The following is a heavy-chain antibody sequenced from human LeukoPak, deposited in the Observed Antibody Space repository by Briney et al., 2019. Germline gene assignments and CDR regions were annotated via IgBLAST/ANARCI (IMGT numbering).Heavy chain of an antibody. V-gene: IGHV1-8*01. CDR3: ARGQTYRYSYGKYYFDY. Sequence: ASVKVSCKDSGCTFTSYDINWVRQATGQGLEWVGWMNPNSGNTGYAQKFQGRVTMTRNTSISTAYMELSSLRSEDTAVYYCARGQTYRYSYGKYYFDYWGQGTLVTVSS. CDR2: MNPNSGNT. D-gene: IGHD5-18*01. CDR1: GCTFTSYD. J-gene: IGHJ4*02.